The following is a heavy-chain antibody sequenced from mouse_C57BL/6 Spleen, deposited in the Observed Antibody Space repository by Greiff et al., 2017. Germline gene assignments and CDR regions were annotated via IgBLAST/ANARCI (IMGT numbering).Heavy chain of an antibody. Sequence: QVQLQQSGAELVKPGASVKLSCKASGYTFTEYTIHWVKQRSGQGLEWIGWFYPGSGSIKYNEKFKDKATLTADKSSSTVYMELSRLTSEDSAVYFCARHEDYYGSSYDWDFDVWGTGTTVTVSS. V-gene: IGHV1-62-2*01. J-gene: IGHJ1*03. CDR3: ARHEDYYGSSYDWDFDV. D-gene: IGHD1-1*01. CDR1: GYTFTEYT. CDR2: FYPGSGSI.